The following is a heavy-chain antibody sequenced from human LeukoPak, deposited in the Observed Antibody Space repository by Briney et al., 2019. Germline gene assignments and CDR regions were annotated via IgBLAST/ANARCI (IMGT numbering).Heavy chain of an antibody. J-gene: IGHJ4*02. Sequence: GGSLRLSCAASGFTFSSYAMSWVRQAPGKGLEWVSAISGSGGSTYYADSVKGRFTISRDNSKNTLYLQMNSLRAEDTAVYYCAKAPVYGGNSGGYFDYWGQGTLVTVSS. D-gene: IGHD4-23*01. CDR1: GFTFSSYA. CDR2: ISGSGGST. V-gene: IGHV3-23*01. CDR3: AKAPVYGGNSGGYFDY.